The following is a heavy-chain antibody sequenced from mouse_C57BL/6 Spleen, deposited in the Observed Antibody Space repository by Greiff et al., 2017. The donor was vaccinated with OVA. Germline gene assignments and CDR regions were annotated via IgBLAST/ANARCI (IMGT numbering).Heavy chain of an antibody. V-gene: IGHV5-15*01. CDR3: ARQVAPYGSSYGWYFDV. Sequence: EVKLVESGGGLVQPGGSLKLSCAASGFTFSDYGMAWVRQAPRKGPEWVAFISNLAYSIYYADTVTGRFTISRENAKNTLYLEMSSLRSEDTAMYYCARQVAPYGSSYGWYFDVWGTGTTVTVSS. CDR2: ISNLAYSI. CDR1: GFTFSDYG. D-gene: IGHD1-1*01. J-gene: IGHJ1*03.